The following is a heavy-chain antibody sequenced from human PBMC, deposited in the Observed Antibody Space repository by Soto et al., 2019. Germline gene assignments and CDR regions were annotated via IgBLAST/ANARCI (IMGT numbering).Heavy chain of an antibody. D-gene: IGHD4-17*01. CDR2: IDPSDSYT. J-gene: IGHJ6*02. CDR1: GYSFTSYW. Sequence: PGESLKISCKGSGYSFTSYWISWVRQMPGKGLEWMGRIDPSDSYTRYSPSFQGQVTISADKSISTAYLQWSSLKASDTAMYYCARHTVNDRYYYYGMDVWGQGTTVTVSS. CDR3: ARHTVNDRYYYYGMDV. V-gene: IGHV5-10-1*04.